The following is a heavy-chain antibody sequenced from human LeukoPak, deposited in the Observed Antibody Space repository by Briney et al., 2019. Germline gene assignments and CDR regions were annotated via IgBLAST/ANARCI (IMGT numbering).Heavy chain of an antibody. CDR3: ARHSAAAGDDAFDI. CDR1: GFTFSSYW. D-gene: IGHD6-13*01. CDR2: IKQDGSEK. Sequence: GSLRLSCAASGFTFSSYWMSWVRQAPGKGLEWVANIKQDGSEKYYVDSVKGRFTISRDNAKNSLYLQMNSLRAEDTAVYYCARHSAAAGDDAFDIWGQGTMVTVSS. V-gene: IGHV3-7*01. J-gene: IGHJ3*02.